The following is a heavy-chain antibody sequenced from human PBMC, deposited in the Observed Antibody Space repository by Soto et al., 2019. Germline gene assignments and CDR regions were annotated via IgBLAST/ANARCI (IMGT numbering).Heavy chain of an antibody. CDR2: ISGSGDVT. Sequence: GGSLRLSFAASGFTLNSYALTWVRQAPGKVLEWVSSISGSGDVTFYAASVEGRFTISRDNSKITFFLQLNSLRAEDTGVYYCAKYRSTSSGAEGFDFWGQGALVTVSS. V-gene: IGHV3-23*01. CDR3: AKYRSTSSGAEGFDF. D-gene: IGHD6-6*01. CDR1: GFTLNSYA. J-gene: IGHJ4*02.